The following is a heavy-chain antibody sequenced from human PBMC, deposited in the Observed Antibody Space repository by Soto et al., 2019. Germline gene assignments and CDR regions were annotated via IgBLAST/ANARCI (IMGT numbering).Heavy chain of an antibody. CDR2: ISYDGSNK. Sequence: QVQLVESGGGVVQPGRSLRLSCAASGFTFSSYAMHWVRQAPGKGLEWVAVISYDGSNKYYADSVKGRFTISRDNSKNTLYLQMNSLRAEDTAVYYCARGETTIVGATERGFDYWGQGTLVTVSS. V-gene: IGHV3-30-3*01. CDR1: GFTFSSYA. CDR3: ARGETTIVGATERGFDY. D-gene: IGHD1-26*01. J-gene: IGHJ4*02.